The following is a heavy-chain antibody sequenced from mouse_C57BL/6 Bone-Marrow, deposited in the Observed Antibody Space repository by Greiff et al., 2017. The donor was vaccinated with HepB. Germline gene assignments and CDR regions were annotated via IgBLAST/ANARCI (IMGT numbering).Heavy chain of an antibody. CDR2: IYPGGGYT. V-gene: IGHV1-63*01. Sequence: VQLQQSGAELVRPGTSVKMSCKASGYNFTNYWIGWAKQRPGHGLEWIGDIYPGGGYTNYNEKFKGKATLTADKSSSTSEDSAIYYCARYSWEGYAMDYWGQGTSVTVSS. D-gene: IGHD4-1*01. J-gene: IGHJ4*01. CDR1: GYNFTNYW. CDR3: ARYSWEGYAMDY.